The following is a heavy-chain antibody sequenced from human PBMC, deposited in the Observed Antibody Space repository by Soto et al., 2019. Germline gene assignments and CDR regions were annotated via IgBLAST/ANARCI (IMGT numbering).Heavy chain of an antibody. CDR2: MNPNSGNT. V-gene: IGHV1-8*01. J-gene: IGHJ4*02. D-gene: IGHD6-19*01. Sequence: QVQLVQSGAEVKKPGASVKVSCKASGYTFTSYDINWVRQATGQGLEWMGWMNPNSGNTGYAQKFQGRVTITWNTSIGAAYMELSSLRSEDTAVYYCARERSSGWYVDYWGQGTLVTVSS. CDR3: ARERSSGWYVDY. CDR1: GYTFTSYD.